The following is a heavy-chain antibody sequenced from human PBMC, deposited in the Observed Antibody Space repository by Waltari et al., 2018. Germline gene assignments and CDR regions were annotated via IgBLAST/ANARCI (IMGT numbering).Heavy chain of an antibody. CDR3: ATYIGASVGTAAFDV. CDR2: VSYSGTT. V-gene: IGHV4-39*01. J-gene: IGHJ3*01. D-gene: IGHD5-12*01. CDR1: AVFITSNSNY. Sequence: HLQLQESGPRLVRPSQTLSLICRVSAVFITSNSNYLAWIRQSPGQGLEWIGTVSYSGTTDISPSLKSRVSVSRDTSKNQVSLILGSVTAADMAVYYCATYIGASVGTAAFDVWGQGTMVTVSS.